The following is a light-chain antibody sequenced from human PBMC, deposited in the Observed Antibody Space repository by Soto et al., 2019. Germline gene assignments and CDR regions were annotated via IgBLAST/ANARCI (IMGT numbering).Light chain of an antibody. J-gene: IGLJ1*01. CDR2: EVS. Sequence: QSVLTQPPSASGSPGQSVTISCTGTSSDVGGYKYVSWYQQHPGKVPKLMIYEVSKRPSGVPDRFSGSKSGNTASLTVSGLQAEDEADYYCSSYAGSNVDYVFGTGTKLTV. CDR1: SSDVGGYKY. V-gene: IGLV2-8*01. CDR3: SSYAGSNVDYV.